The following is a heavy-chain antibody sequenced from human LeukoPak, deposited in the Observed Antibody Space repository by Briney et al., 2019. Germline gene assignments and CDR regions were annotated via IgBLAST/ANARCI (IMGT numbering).Heavy chain of an antibody. V-gene: IGHV3-23*01. CDR1: GFTFSSYA. D-gene: IGHD6-19*01. Sequence: GGSLRLSCAASGFTFSSYAMNWVRQAPGKGLEWVSSISGSGVSGRGGRTFYADSVKGRFTISRDNSKNTFYLQMSSLRADDTAIYYCAKGVAVGEGYYYYGMDVWGQGTRVAVS. CDR2: ISGSGVSGRGGRT. CDR3: AKGVAVGEGYYYYGMDV. J-gene: IGHJ6*02.